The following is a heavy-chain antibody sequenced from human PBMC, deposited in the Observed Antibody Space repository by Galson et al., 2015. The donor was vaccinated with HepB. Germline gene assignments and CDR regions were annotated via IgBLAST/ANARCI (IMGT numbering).Heavy chain of an antibody. V-gene: IGHV3-30*04. D-gene: IGHD3-22*01. CDR2: ISYDGTNK. J-gene: IGHJ4*02. CDR3: ARNLDYCDSSGYDLFDY. CDR1: GFTFSTYP. Sequence: SLRLSCAASGFTFSTYPMHWVRQAPGKGLEWVAVISYDGTNKYYGDSVRGRVTISRDNSKNTLYLQMNSLRAEDTAVYYCARNLDYCDSSGYDLFDYWGQGTLVTVSS.